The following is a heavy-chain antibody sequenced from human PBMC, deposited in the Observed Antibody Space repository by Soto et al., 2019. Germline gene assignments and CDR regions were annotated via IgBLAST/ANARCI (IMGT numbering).Heavy chain of an antibody. CDR3: AGRLTTAASLDY. J-gene: IGHJ4*02. D-gene: IGHD3-16*01. V-gene: IGHV3-53*01. CDR2: IHGGGST. Sequence: VQLVESGGGLIQPGGSLRLSCAASGFSVSNNHMTWVRQAAGKGLELVSFIHGGGSTSYADSVKGRFTISRDNSKNTLSLQLDSLRGEDTAKYYCAGRLTTAASLDYWGQGTLVTVSS. CDR1: GFSVSNNH.